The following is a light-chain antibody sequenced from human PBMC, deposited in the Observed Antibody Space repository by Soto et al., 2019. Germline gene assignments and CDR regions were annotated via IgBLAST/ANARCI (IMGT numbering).Light chain of an antibody. Sequence: QSVLTQPRSVSGAPGQWVTISGTGSSSNIGAGYDVHWYQQLPGTAPKLLIYGNSNRPSGVPDRFSGSKSGTSASLAITGLQAEDESDYYCQSYDSSLSGYVVFGGGTKVTVL. CDR3: QSYDSSLSGYVV. CDR2: GNS. V-gene: IGLV1-40*01. J-gene: IGLJ2*01. CDR1: SSNIGAGYD.